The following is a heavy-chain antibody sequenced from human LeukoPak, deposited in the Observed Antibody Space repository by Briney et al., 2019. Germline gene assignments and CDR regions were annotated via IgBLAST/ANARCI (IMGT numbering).Heavy chain of an antibody. V-gene: IGHV1-2*02. Sequence: ASVKVSCNASGYTFTGCYMLWVRQAPGQGLEWMGWINPNSGGTDYARKFQGRVTMTRDTSISTAYMELKWLGSDDTAVYYCARGGYCSSGNCFVLAAEFDYWGQGTLVTVSS. CDR2: INPNSGGT. D-gene: IGHD2-15*01. J-gene: IGHJ4*02. CDR3: ARGGYCSSGNCFVLAAEFDY. CDR1: GYTFTGCY.